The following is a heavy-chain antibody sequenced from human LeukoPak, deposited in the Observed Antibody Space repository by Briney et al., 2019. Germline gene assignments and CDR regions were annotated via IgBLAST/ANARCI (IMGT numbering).Heavy chain of an antibody. CDR2: VNRDGSTT. D-gene: IGHD6-13*01. CDR3: ARGYYSSSRIDY. Sequence: GGSLRLSCAASGFPFSIYWMHCVRQAPGKGLVWMSRVNRDGSTTNYADSVKGRFTISRDNAQNTLYMRMNSLRPEDTAVYYCARGYYSSSRIDYWGQGTLVTVSS. CDR1: GFPFSIYW. J-gene: IGHJ4*02. V-gene: IGHV3-74*01.